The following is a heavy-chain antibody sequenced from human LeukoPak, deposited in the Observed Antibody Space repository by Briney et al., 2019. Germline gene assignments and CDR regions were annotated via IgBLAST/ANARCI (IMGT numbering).Heavy chain of an antibody. CDR2: MNPNSGNA. CDR3: AMVWGSVDY. Sequence: ASVKVSCKASGYTFTSYDINWVRQASGQGLEWMGWMNPNSGNAGYAQKFQGRITMTRNTFISTAYTELSSLTSEDTAVYYCAMVWGSVDYWGQGTLVTVSS. V-gene: IGHV1-8*01. CDR1: GYTFTSYD. D-gene: IGHD7-27*01. J-gene: IGHJ4*02.